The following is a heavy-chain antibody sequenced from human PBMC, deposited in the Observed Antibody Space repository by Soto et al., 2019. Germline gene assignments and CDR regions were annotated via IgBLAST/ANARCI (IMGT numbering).Heavy chain of an antibody. CDR3: AKDRTITMIVVPPAFDI. D-gene: IGHD3-22*01. Sequence: EVQLLESGGGLVQPGGSLRLSCAASGFTSSSYAMSWVRQAPGKGMEWVSGISGSGGSTYYADSVKGRFTISRDNSKNTLYLQMNRLRAEDTAVYYCAKDRTITMIVVPPAFDIWGQGTMVTVSS. CDR1: GFTSSSYA. V-gene: IGHV3-23*01. CDR2: ISGSGGST. J-gene: IGHJ3*02.